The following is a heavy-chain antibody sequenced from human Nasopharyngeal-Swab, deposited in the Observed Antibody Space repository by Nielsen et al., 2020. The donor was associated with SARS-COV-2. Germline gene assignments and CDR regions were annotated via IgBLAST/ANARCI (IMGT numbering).Heavy chain of an antibody. V-gene: IGHV1-69*04. CDR2: IIPILGIA. CDR1: GGTFSSYA. J-gene: IGHJ4*02. CDR3: ARGPALGTAFFDY. D-gene: IGHD5-18*01. Sequence: SVKVSCKASGGTFSSYAISWVRQAPGQGLEWMGRIIPILGIANYAQKFQGRVTISADKSTSTAYMELSSLRSEDTAVYYCARGPALGTAFFDYWGQGTLVTVSS.